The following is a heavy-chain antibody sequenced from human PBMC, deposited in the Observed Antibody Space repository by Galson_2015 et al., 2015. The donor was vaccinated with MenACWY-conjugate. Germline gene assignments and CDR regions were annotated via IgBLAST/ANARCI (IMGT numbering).Heavy chain of an antibody. D-gene: IGHD1-26*01. CDR1: GFSVSSSY. CDR3: ATYRVGATDY. J-gene: IGHJ4*02. Sequence: SLRLSCAASGFSVSSSYMSWVRQAPGKGLEWVSIIYASGSTYYADSVKGRFTISRDNSKNTLYLRMNSLRAEDTAVYYCATYRVGATDYWGQGTLVTVSS. CDR2: IYASGST. V-gene: IGHV3-53*01.